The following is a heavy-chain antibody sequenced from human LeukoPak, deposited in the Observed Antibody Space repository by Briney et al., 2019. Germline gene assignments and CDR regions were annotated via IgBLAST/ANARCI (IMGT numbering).Heavy chain of an antibody. J-gene: IGHJ3*02. CDR3: AKEFTPENSGFDAFDI. V-gene: IGHV3-20*04. D-gene: IGHD3-22*01. CDR1: GFTFDDYD. Sequence: GGSLRLSCAASGFTFDDYDMSWVRQAPGKGLEWVSGINWNGGSTGYADSVKGRFTISRDNAKNSLYLQMNSLRAEDTAVYYCAKEFTPENSGFDAFDIWGLGTMVTVSS. CDR2: INWNGGST.